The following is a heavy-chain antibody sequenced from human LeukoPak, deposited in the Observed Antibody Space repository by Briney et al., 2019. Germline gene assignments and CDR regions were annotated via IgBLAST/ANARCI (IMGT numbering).Heavy chain of an antibody. CDR2: IWYDGSNK. D-gene: IGHD3-10*01. CDR3: AKDLVLLWFGELFDY. Sequence: GGSLRLSCAASGFTFSSYGMHWVRQAPGKGLEWVAVIWYDGSNKYYADSVKGRFTISRDNSKNTLYLQMNSLRAEDTAVYYCAKDLVLLWFGELFDYWGQGTLVTVSS. J-gene: IGHJ4*02. V-gene: IGHV3-30*02. CDR1: GFTFSSYG.